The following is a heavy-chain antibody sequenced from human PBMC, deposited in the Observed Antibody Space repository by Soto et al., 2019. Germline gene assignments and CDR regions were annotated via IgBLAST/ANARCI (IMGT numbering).Heavy chain of an antibody. J-gene: IGHJ5*02. CDR1: GFTFSSYA. V-gene: IGHV3-30-3*01. CDR3: ARDPSPIYGGPPDH. Sequence: GGSLRLSCAASGFTFSSYAMHWVRQAPGKGLEWVAVISYDGSNKYYADSVKGRFTISRDNSKNTLYLQMNSLRAEDTAVYYCARDPSPIYGGPPDHWGQGTLVTSP. D-gene: IGHD4-17*01. CDR2: ISYDGSNK.